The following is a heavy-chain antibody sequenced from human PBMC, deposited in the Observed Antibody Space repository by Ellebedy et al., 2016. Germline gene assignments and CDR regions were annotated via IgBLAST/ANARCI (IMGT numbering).Heavy chain of an antibody. V-gene: IGHV3-21*01. CDR2: ISSSSRYI. J-gene: IGHJ4*02. Sequence: GGSLRLSCAASGFTFSTYSLNWVRQAPGKGLEWVSSISSSSRYIYYADSVRGRFTISRDNAKNSLFLQMNSLRADDTAFYYCARDPRPYLRYGHYDYWGQGTLVTVSS. CDR3: ARDPRPYLRYGHYDY. D-gene: IGHD3-9*01. CDR1: GFTFSTYS.